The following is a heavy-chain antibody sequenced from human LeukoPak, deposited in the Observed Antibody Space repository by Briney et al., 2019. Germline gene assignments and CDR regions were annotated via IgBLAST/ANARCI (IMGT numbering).Heavy chain of an antibody. CDR2: ISGSGGST. CDR3: ARDSYVWGSYTPDY. Sequence: GGSLRLSCAASGFTFSSYGMSWVRQAPGRGLEWVSAISGSGGSTYYADSVKGRFTISRDNAKNSLYLQMNSLRAEDTAVYYCARDSYVWGSYTPDYWGQGTLVTVSS. V-gene: IGHV3-23*01. CDR1: GFTFSSYG. D-gene: IGHD3-16*01. J-gene: IGHJ4*02.